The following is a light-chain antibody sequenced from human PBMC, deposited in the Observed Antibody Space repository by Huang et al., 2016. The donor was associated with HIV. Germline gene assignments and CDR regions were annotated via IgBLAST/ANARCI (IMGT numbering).Light chain of an antibody. CDR3: MQVLQTPRT. CDR1: QSLLHSNGYNY. V-gene: IGKV2-28*01. CDR2: LGS. J-gene: IGKJ1*01. Sequence: DIVMTQSPLSLPVTPGEPASISCRFSQSLLHSNGYNYLDWYLQKPGQSPPLLIYLGSTRASGVPDRFSGGGSGTYFTLKINRVEAEDVGVYYCMQVLQTPRTFGQGTKVEIK.